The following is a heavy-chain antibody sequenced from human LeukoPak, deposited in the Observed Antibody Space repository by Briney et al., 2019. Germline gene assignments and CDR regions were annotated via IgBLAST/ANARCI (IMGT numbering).Heavy chain of an antibody. CDR1: GFTFSSYG. CDR3: AKDRSSSWYVFDY. V-gene: IGHV3-30*18. D-gene: IGHD6-13*01. Sequence: HGGSLRLSCAASGFTFSSYGMHWVRQAPGKGLEWVAVISYDGSNKYYADSVKGRFTISRDNSKNTLYLQMNSLRAEDTAVYYCAKDRSSSWYVFDYWGQGTLVTVSS. J-gene: IGHJ4*02. CDR2: ISYDGSNK.